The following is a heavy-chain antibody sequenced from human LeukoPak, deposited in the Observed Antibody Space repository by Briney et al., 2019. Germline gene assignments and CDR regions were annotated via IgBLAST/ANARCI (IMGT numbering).Heavy chain of an antibody. J-gene: IGHJ4*02. CDR1: GFTFGDYA. CDR3: TRDRGAYNLYDY. V-gene: IGHV3-49*03. Sequence: GGSLRLSCTAFGFTFGDYAMSWIRQAPGKGLEWVGFIRSKAYGETADYAASVKGRFTISRDDSKAIAYLKMNSLKTEDTAVYHCTRDRGAYNLYDYWGQGTLVTVSS. D-gene: IGHD1-1*01. CDR2: IRSKAYGETA.